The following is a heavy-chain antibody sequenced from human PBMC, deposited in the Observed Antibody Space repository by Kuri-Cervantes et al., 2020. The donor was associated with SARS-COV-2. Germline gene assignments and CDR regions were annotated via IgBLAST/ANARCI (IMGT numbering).Heavy chain of an antibody. D-gene: IGHD6-13*01. CDR3: ARVFGSYVAAAAAYYFDY. J-gene: IGHJ4*02. V-gene: IGHV3-48*01. CDR1: GFIFSDFG. Sequence: GESLKISCAASGFIFSDFGMNWVRQAPGKGLEWVSYIGSSSTTIYYADSVKGRFTISRGNAKNSLYLQMNSLRAEDTAVYYCARVFGSYVAAAAAYYFDYWGQGTLVTVSS. CDR2: IGSSSTTI.